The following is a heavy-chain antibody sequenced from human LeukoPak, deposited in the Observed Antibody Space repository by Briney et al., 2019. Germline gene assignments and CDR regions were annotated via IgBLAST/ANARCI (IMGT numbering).Heavy chain of an antibody. V-gene: IGHV3-21*01. D-gene: IGHD2-15*01. Sequence: GGSLRLSCAASGFTFSSYSMNWVRQAPGKGLEWVSSISSSSSYIYYADSVKGRFTISRDNAKNSLYLQMNSLRAEDTAVYYCARDSGYRSGGSCYPQGAFDIWGQGTMVTVSS. CDR3: ARDSGYRSGGSCYPQGAFDI. CDR2: ISSSSSYI. J-gene: IGHJ3*02. CDR1: GFTFSSYS.